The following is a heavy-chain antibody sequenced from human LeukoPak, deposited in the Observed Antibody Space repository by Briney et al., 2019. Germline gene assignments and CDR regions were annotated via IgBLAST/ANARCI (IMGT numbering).Heavy chain of an antibody. V-gene: IGHV3-23*01. CDR2: LSTSPR. Sequence: GGSLRLSCAASGFTITNYAMSWVRQGPGKGLEWVSGLSTSPRYADSVRGRFTVSRDHSTNTLYLQMNRLRAEDTAVYYCARGEVAVQDYFESWGQGTLVTVSS. CDR1: GFTITNYA. CDR3: ARGEVAVQDYFES. J-gene: IGHJ4*02. D-gene: IGHD3-22*01.